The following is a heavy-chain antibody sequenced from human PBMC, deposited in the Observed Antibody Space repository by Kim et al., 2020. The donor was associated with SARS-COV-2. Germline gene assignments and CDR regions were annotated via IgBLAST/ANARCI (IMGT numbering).Heavy chain of an antibody. D-gene: IGHD2-15*01. V-gene: IGHV4-59*08. Sequence: SETLSLTCTVSGGSVNNYYWSWIRQSPGKGLQWVGYVHYSGSTTYNPSLKSRLTISIDASKNQFSLKLSAVTATDTAVYYCARHVAREYCSGGSCYYWHFDLWGRGTLVTVSS. J-gene: IGHJ2*01. CDR3: ARHVAREYCSGGSCYYWHFDL. CDR2: VHYSGST. CDR1: GGSVNNYY.